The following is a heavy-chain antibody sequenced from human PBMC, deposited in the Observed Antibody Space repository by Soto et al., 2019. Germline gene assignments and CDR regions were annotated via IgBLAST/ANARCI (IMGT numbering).Heavy chain of an antibody. V-gene: IGHV3-33*01. CDR3: ARDDDYEANAFDY. CDR2: IWNDGIRK. Sequence: GGSLRLSCAVSGFTFSRYGMHWVRQAPGKGLEWVALIWNDGIRKVYVDSVKGRFTISRDNSKNTLDLQMNSLRAEDTAVYYCARDDDYEANAFDYWGPGTLVPVSS. D-gene: IGHD3-22*01. CDR1: GFTFSRYG. J-gene: IGHJ4*02.